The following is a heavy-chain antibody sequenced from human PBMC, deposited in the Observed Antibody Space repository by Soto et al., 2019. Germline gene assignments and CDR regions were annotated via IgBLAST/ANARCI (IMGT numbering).Heavy chain of an antibody. Sequence: GGSLRLSCAASGFTFSSYGMHWVRQAPGKGLEWVAVIWYDGSNKYYADSVKGRFTISRDNSKNTLYLQMNSLRAEDTAVYYCAKSSSYYDSSGYFGYWGQGTLVTVSS. D-gene: IGHD3-22*01. CDR2: IWYDGSNK. CDR3: AKSSSYYDSSGYFGY. J-gene: IGHJ4*02. CDR1: GFTFSSYG. V-gene: IGHV3-33*06.